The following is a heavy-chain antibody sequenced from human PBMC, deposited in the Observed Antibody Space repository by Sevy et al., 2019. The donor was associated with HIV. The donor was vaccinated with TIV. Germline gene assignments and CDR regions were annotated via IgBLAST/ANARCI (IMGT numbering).Heavy chain of an antibody. CDR3: AKASIEVAATTGGVFDY. D-gene: IGHD6-19*01. J-gene: IGHJ4*02. Sequence: GGYLRLSCVASGFTSSSYAMSWVRQAPGKGLEWVSSISESGAMTYYADSVKGRFTISRDNSKSTLYLQMNSLGAEDTAIYYCAKASIEVAATTGGVFDYWGQGTLVTVSS. CDR2: ISESGAMT. V-gene: IGHV3-23*01. CDR1: GFTSSSYA.